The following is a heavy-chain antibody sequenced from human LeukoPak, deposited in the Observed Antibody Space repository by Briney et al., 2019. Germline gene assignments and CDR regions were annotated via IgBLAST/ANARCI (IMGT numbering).Heavy chain of an antibody. V-gene: IGHV3-23*01. J-gene: IGHJ4*02. CDR3: AKDLQEYQLLYWWEEVY. CDR1: GFTFSSYA. CDR2: ISGSGGST. D-gene: IGHD2-2*02. Sequence: GGSLRLSCAASGFTFSSYAMSWVRQAPGKGLEWVSAISGSGGSTYYADSVKGRFTISRDNSKNTLYLQMNSLRAEDTAVYYCAKDLQEYQLLYWWEEVYWGQGTLVTVSS.